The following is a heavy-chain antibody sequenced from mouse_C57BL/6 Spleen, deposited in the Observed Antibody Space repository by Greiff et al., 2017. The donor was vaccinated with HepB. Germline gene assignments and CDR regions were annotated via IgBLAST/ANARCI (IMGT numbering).Heavy chain of an antibody. V-gene: IGHV14-1*01. Sequence: VQLQQSGAELVRPGASVKLSCTASGFNIKDYYMHWVKQRPEQGLEWIGRIDPEDGDTEYAPKFQGKATMTADTSSNTAYLQLSSLTSEDTAVYYCTTGDYDGYWYFDVWGTGTTVTVSS. CDR1: GFNIKDYY. CDR2: IDPEDGDT. J-gene: IGHJ1*03. CDR3: TTGDYDGYWYFDV. D-gene: IGHD2-4*01.